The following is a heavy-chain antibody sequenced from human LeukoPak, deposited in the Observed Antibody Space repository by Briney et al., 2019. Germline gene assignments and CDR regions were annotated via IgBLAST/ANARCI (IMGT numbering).Heavy chain of an antibody. CDR3: AREGEPYSSSWYAHYYYYYMDV. V-gene: IGHV1-8*01. D-gene: IGHD6-13*01. CDR2: MNPNSGDT. J-gene: IGHJ6*03. CDR1: GYTFTSYD. Sequence: ASVKVSCKASGYTFTSYDINWVRQATGQGLEWMGWMNPNSGDTGYAQKLQGRVTMTTDTSTSTAYMELRSLKSDDTAVYYCAREGEPYSSSWYAHYYYYYMDVWGKGTTITVSS.